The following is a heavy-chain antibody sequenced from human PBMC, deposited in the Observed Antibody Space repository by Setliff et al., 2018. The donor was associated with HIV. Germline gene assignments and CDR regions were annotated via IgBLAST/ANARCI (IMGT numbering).Heavy chain of an antibody. V-gene: IGHV1-18*01. CDR1: GYSFIRNG. Sequence: ASVKVSCKTSGYSFIRNGISWVRQAPGKGLEWMGWISAYNGNTNSAQKLQGRVTMTTDTSTNTAYMELKSLRSDDQAVYYCARDGGYYYYMDVWGKGTTVTVSS. CDR3: ARDGGYYYYMDV. J-gene: IGHJ6*03. D-gene: IGHD3-10*01. CDR2: ISAYNGNT.